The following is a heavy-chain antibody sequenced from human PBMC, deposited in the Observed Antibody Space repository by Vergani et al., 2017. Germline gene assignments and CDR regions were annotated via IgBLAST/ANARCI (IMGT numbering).Heavy chain of an antibody. CDR3: ARVNTETNGHLYYYYYMDV. D-gene: IGHD4-11*01. J-gene: IGHJ6*03. Sequence: QVQLQQWGGGLLKPSETLSLTCVVNGGSFTSYYWTWIRQSPGEGLEWVGDIDHTGRPDYNPSLKSRLKMSVDKYRNQFSLTLNSVTATDTAIYFCARVNTETNGHLYYYYYMDVWGQGTAVAVS. CDR2: IDHTGRP. CDR1: GGSFTSYY. V-gene: IGHV4-34*01.